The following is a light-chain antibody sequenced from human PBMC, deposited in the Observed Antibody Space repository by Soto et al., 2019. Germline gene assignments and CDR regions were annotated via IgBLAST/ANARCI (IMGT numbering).Light chain of an antibody. CDR3: QQYGGSPRVS. V-gene: IGKV3-20*01. CDR2: GAS. J-gene: IGKJ4*01. Sequence: EIVLTQSPGALSLSPGERATLSCRASQTVSDNYLAWYQQKPGQAPRLLIYGASTRATGIPDRFSGSGSGTACTITISRLEPEDFAVYYCQQYGGSPRVSFGGGTKVESK. CDR1: QTVSDNY.